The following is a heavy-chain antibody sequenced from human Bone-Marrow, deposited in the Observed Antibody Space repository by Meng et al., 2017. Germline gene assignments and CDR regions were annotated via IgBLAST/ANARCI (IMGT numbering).Heavy chain of an antibody. CDR2: INHSGST. Sequence: QVQLQQEGAELLEPSKTLSLPGVVSGGAFSDYYWSWIRQPPGKGLEWIGEINHSGSTNYNPSLESRATISVDMSQNNLSLKLSSVTAADSAVYYCVRGPTTMAHDFDYWGQGTLVTVSS. J-gene: IGHJ4*02. CDR1: GGAFSDYY. D-gene: IGHD4-11*01. CDR3: VRGPTTMAHDFDY. V-gene: IGHV4-34*01.